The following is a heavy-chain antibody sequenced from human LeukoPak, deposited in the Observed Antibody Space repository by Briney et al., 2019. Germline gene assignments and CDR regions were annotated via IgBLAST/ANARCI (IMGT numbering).Heavy chain of an antibody. D-gene: IGHD3-3*01. CDR1: GGSISIGSYY. J-gene: IGHJ6*03. CDR2: IYTSGST. Sequence: SQTLSLTCTVSGGSISIGSYYWSWIRQPAGKGLEWIGRIYTSGSTNYNPSLKSRVTISVDTSKNQFSLKLSSVTAADTAVYYRARGARNYDFWSGPPPNYMDVWGKGTTVTVSS. CDR3: ARGARNYDFWSGPPPNYMDV. V-gene: IGHV4-61*02.